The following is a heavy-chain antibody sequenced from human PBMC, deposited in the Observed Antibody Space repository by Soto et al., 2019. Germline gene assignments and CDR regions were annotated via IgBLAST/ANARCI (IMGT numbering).Heavy chain of an antibody. CDR3: ATRDPGHY. CDR2: ISPDGGRT. J-gene: IGHJ4*02. CDR1: GFSFIDYF. Sequence: ASVKVSGKASGFSFIDYFMHLVRQAPGQGLEWMGIISPDGGRTSYAQKFQGRVTMTRDTSTSTVYMELSSLRSEDTAVYYCATRDPGHYWGQGTLVTVSS. V-gene: IGHV1-46*01.